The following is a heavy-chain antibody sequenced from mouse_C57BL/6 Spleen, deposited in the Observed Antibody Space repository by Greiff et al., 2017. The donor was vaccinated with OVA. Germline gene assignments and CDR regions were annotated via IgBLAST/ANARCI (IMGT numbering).Heavy chain of an antibody. D-gene: IGHD4-1*02. CDR3: ARLRPNWEFAY. J-gene: IGHJ3*01. Sequence: EVQLQQSGPELVKPGASVKISCKASGYTFTDYYMNWVKQSHGKSLEWIGDINPNNGGTSYNQKFKGKATLTVDKSSSTAYMELRSLTSEDSAVYYCARLRPNWEFAYWGQGTLVTVSA. V-gene: IGHV1-26*01. CDR2: INPNNGGT. CDR1: GYTFTDYY.